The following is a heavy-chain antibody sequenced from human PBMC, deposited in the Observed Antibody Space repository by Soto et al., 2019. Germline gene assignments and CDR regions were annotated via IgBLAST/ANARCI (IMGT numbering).Heavy chain of an antibody. J-gene: IGHJ5*02. CDR1: GGTFSSYA. D-gene: IGHD2-2*01. CDR2: IIPIFGTA. Sequence: ASVKVSCKASGGTFSSYAISWVRQAPGQGLEWMGGIIPIFGTANYAQKFQGRVTITADESTSTAYMELSSLRSEDTAVYYCAGSYCSSTSCPPNWFDPWGQGTLVTVSS. V-gene: IGHV1-69*13. CDR3: AGSYCSSTSCPPNWFDP.